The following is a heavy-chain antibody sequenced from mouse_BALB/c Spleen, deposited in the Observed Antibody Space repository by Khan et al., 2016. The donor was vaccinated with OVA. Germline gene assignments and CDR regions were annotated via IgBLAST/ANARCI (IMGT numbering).Heavy chain of an antibody. D-gene: IGHD1-1*02. CDR1: GYTFINYW. Sequence: QVQLQQSGAELAKPGASVKMSCKASGYTFINYWILWVKQRPGQGLEWIAYINPSICYTENTQNFKDKATLPTDKSSRTSYMQLRSLTSEDSAVYYCARRGLRWDFDYWGQGTTLTVSS. J-gene: IGHJ2*01. CDR2: INPSICYT. V-gene: IGHV1-7*01. CDR3: ARRGLRWDFDY.